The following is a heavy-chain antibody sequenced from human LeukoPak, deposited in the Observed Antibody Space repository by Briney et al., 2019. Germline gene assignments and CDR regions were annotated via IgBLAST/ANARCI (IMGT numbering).Heavy chain of an antibody. D-gene: IGHD1-20*01. CDR2: IYSGGRT. Sequence: GESLRLSCAASGFTVSDNYMSWVRQAPGKGLEWVSGIYSGGRTYYADSVKGRFIISRDNSKNTLYLQMNSLRAEDTAVYYCARDTHNWNVFWGQGTLVTVSS. CDR1: GFTVSDNY. CDR3: ARDTHNWNVF. J-gene: IGHJ4*02. V-gene: IGHV3-66*02.